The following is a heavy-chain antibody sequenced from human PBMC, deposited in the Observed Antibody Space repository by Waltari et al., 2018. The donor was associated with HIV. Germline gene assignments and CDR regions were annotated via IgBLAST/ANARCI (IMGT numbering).Heavy chain of an antibody. V-gene: IGHV4-39*01. Sequence: QLQLQESGPGLVKPSETLSLTCTVSGGSISSSSYYWGWIRQPPGKGLEWIGSIYYSGSTYYNPSLKSRVTISVDTSKNQFSLKLSSVTAADTAVYYCARPGQQKAFDIWGQGTMVTVSS. CDR2: IYYSGST. CDR3: ARPGQQKAFDI. CDR1: GGSISSSSYY. D-gene: IGHD6-13*01. J-gene: IGHJ3*02.